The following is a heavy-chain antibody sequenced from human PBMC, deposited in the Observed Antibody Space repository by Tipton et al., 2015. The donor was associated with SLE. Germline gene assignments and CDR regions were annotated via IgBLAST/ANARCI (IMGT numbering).Heavy chain of an antibody. Sequence: TLSLTCAVYGGSFSGYYWSWIRQPPGKGLEWIGEINHSGSTNYNPPLKSRVTISVDTSKNQFSLKLSSVTAADTAVYYCARVGVWGKGTTVTVSS. J-gene: IGHJ6*04. CDR1: GGSFSGYY. V-gene: IGHV4-34*01. CDR3: ARVGV. CDR2: INHSGST.